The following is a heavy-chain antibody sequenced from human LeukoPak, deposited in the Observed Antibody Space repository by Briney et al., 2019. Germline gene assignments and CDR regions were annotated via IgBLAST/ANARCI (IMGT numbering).Heavy chain of an antibody. D-gene: IGHD3-3*01. CDR3: ARDRYDFWSGPTNWFDP. CDR2: INPNSGGT. J-gene: IGHJ5*02. V-gene: IGHV1-2*02. Sequence: GASVKVSCKASGYTFTGYYMHWVRQAPGQGLEWMGWINPNSGGTNYAQKFQGRVTMTRDTSISTAYMELSRLRSDDTAVYYCARDRYDFWSGPTNWFDPWGQGTLVTVFS. CDR1: GYTFTGYY.